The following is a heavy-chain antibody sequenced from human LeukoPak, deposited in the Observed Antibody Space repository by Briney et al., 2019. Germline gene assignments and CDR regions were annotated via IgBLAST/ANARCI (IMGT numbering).Heavy chain of an antibody. CDR2: IHRDGNNI. CDR3: ARPRGGATFFDY. J-gene: IGHJ4*02. D-gene: IGHD1-26*01. V-gene: IGHV3-74*01. Sequence: PGGSLRLSCAASGFTFDTYWMLWVRQAPGKGLVWFSRIHRDGNNINYADFVQGRFTVSRDNAKNSLYLQMNSLRAEDTAVYYCARPRGGATFFDYWGQGTLVTVSS. CDR1: GFTFDTYW.